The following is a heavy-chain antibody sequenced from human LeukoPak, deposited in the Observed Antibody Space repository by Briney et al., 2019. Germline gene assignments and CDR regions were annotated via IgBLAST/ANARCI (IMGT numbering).Heavy chain of an antibody. CDR1: GGSISSYY. V-gene: IGHV4-59*01. Sequence: PSETLSLTCTVSGGSISSYYWSWIRQPPGKGLEWIGYIHYSGSTNYNPSLKSRVTISVDTSKNQFSLSLSSVTAADTAVYYCARDMGLVAASEYFQQWGQGTLVTVSS. D-gene: IGHD2-15*01. CDR2: IHYSGST. J-gene: IGHJ1*01. CDR3: ARDMGLVAASEYFQQ.